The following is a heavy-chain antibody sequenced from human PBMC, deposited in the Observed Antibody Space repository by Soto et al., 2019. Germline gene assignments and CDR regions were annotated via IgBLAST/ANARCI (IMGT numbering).Heavy chain of an antibody. D-gene: IGHD2-15*01. CDR2: VNPSGGST. CDR3: AREENCSDGICYSEYFQR. Sequence: QVQLVQSGAEVKKPGASVKVSCKASGYIFTAYSMHWVRQAPGQGLEWMGVVNPSGGSTNYAQKFQGRITMTRDTSTITVYMDLSSLTSEDTAVYYCAREENCSDGICYSEYFQRWGQGTLVTVS. J-gene: IGHJ1*01. V-gene: IGHV1-46*01. CDR1: GYIFTAYS.